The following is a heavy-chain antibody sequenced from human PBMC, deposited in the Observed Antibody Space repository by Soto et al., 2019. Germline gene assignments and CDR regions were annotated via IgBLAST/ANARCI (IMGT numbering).Heavy chain of an antibody. Sequence: SLRLSCVGSGFTFSNYGMHWVRQPPGKGLEWVALVSDDGDKRYYADSVRGRLIISRDNSKDTLYLQMNSLGPDDTAVYFCAKARVRIVGANSFDYWGQGTPVTVS. D-gene: IGHD1-26*01. J-gene: IGHJ4*02. CDR2: VSDDGDKR. CDR3: AKARVRIVGANSFDY. V-gene: IGHV3-30*18. CDR1: GFTFSNYG.